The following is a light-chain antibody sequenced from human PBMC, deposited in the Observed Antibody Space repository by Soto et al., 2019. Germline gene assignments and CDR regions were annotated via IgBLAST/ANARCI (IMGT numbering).Light chain of an antibody. CDR2: GAS. J-gene: IGKJ2*01. V-gene: IGKV3-20*01. Sequence: EIVLTQSPGTLSLSPGERATLSCRASQSVSSSYLAWYQQKPGQAPRLLIYGASSRATVIPDRFSGSGSGTDFTLTISRLEPEDFAVYYCQQYGSSPPEYTFGQGTKLEIK. CDR1: QSVSSSY. CDR3: QQYGSSPPEYT.